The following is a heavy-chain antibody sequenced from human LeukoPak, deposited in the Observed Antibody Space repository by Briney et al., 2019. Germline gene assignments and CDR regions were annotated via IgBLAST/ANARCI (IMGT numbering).Heavy chain of an antibody. CDR1: GGSISTYY. Sequence: SETLSLTCTVSGGSISTYYWSWIRQPPGTGLEWLGYIYHSGSTKHNPSLKSRVTMSVDTSKNQFSLKLSSVTAADTAVYYCAKHGDYDPRDAFDIWGQGTMVTVSS. CDR2: IYHSGST. D-gene: IGHD4-17*01. CDR3: AKHGDYDPRDAFDI. V-gene: IGHV4-59*01. J-gene: IGHJ3*02.